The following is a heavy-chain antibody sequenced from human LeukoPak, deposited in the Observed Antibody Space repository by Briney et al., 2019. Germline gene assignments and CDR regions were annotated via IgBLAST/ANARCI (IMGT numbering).Heavy chain of an antibody. CDR3: ARDFGVIRRS. CDR1: GFSVRDYA. J-gene: IGHJ5*02. CDR2: MSYKETYK. V-gene: IGHV3-30-3*01. D-gene: IGHD3-3*01. Sequence: GGSLRLSCAASGFSVRDYAMHWVRQAPGKGLEWVAVMSYKETYKNYAEAVKGRFTISRDDSKNTLFLQMSSLRPEDTAVYYCARDFGVIRRSWGQGTLVSVSS.